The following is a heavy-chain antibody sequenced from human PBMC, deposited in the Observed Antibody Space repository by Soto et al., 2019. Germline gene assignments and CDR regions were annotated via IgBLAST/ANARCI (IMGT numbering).Heavy chain of an antibody. CDR3: ARDRGYDAHDYYYNAMDV. V-gene: IGHV3-7*01. J-gene: IGHJ6*02. CDR2: IKQDGSEK. Sequence: GGSLRLSCAASGFTFSSYCMSWVRQAPGKGLEWVANIKQDGSEKYYVDSVKGRFAISRDNAKNSLYLQMNSLRAEDTAVYYCARDRGYDAHDYYYNAMDVWGQGTTVTVSS. CDR1: GFTFSSYC. D-gene: IGHD2-15*01.